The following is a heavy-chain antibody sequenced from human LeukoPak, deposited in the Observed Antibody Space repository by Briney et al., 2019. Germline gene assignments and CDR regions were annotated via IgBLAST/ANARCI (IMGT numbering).Heavy chain of an antibody. CDR2: IRYDGSNK. J-gene: IGHJ4*02. D-gene: IGHD2-2*01. CDR3: AKAFPIVVVPAAITHDY. CDR1: GFTFSSYG. Sequence: GGSLRLSCAASGFTFSSYGMHWIRQAPGKGLEWVAFIRYDGSNKYYADSVKGRFTISRDNSKNTLYLQMNSLRAEDTAVYYCAKAFPIVVVPAAITHDYWGQGTLVTVSS. V-gene: IGHV3-30*02.